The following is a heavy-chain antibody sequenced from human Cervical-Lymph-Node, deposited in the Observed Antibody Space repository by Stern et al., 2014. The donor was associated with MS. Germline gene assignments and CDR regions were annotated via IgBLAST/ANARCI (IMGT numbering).Heavy chain of an antibody. CDR2: IYWDDDK. J-gene: IGHJ5*02. V-gene: IGHV2-5*02. Sequence: QVTLKESGPTLVKPTKTLTLTCTFSGFSLSTSGVGVGWIRQPPGKALEWLALIYWDDDKRYSPSLKSRLTITKDTSKNQVVLTMTNMDPVDTATYYCAPSVYYYDSSGYYSVQGFDPWGQGTLVTVSS. D-gene: IGHD3-22*01. CDR3: APSVYYYDSSGYYSVQGFDP. CDR1: GFSLSTSGVG.